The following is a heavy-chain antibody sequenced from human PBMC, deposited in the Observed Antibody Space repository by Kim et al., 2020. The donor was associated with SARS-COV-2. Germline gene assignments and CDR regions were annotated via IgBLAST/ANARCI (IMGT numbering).Heavy chain of an antibody. Sequence: SETLSLTCTVSGGSVSSSSYSWSWIRQPPGKGLEWIGCIYYSGGTNFNPSLKNRVTISLDTSKNQFSLKLSSVTAADTALYYCARVLTVTTDYYYYGMD. CDR3: ARVLTVTTDYYYYGMD. D-gene: IGHD4-17*01. J-gene: IGHJ6*01. CDR1: GGSVSSSSYS. CDR2: IYYSGGT. V-gene: IGHV4-61*01.